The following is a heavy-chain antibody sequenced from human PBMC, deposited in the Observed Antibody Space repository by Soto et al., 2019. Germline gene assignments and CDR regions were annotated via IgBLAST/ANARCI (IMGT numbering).Heavy chain of an antibody. J-gene: IGHJ4*02. V-gene: IGHV3-21*01. Sequence: PGGSLRLSCAASGFTFSSYSMSWVRQAPGKGLEWVSSISSSSSYIYYADSVKGRFTISRDNAKNSLYLQMNSLRAEDTAVYYCAICCDYDILTGSASFDYWGQGTLVTVSS. D-gene: IGHD3-9*01. CDR2: ISSSSSYI. CDR1: GFTFSSYS. CDR3: AICCDYDILTGSASFDY.